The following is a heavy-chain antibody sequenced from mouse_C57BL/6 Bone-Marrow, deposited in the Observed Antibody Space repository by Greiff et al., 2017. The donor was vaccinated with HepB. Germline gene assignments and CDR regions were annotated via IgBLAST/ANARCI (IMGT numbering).Heavy chain of an antibody. D-gene: IGHD1-1*01. CDR1: GYTFTSYG. V-gene: IGHV1-81*01. CDR3: ARAPYYYSSSSLAY. J-gene: IGHJ3*01. Sequence: VQLQQSGAELARPGASVKLSCKASGYTFTSYGISWVKQRTGQGLEWIGEIYPRSGNTYYNEKFKGKATLTADKSSSTAYMELLSLTSEDSAVYFCARAPYYYSSSSLAYWGQGTLVTVSA. CDR2: IYPRSGNT.